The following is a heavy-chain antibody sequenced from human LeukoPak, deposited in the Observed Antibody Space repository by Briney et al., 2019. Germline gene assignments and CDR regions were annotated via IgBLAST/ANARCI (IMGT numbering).Heavy chain of an antibody. CDR2: INHSGST. J-gene: IGHJ5*01. V-gene: IGHV4-34*01. Sequence: SETLSLTCAVYGGSFSGSYWNWIRKPPGKGLEWIGEINHSGSTNYNPSLKSRLTISVDTSKNQFSLKLNSVTAADTAVYYCARGGGHCTNGVCPPWFESWGQGMLVTVSS. D-gene: IGHD2-8*01. CDR3: ARGGGHCTNGVCPPWFES. CDR1: GGSFSGSY.